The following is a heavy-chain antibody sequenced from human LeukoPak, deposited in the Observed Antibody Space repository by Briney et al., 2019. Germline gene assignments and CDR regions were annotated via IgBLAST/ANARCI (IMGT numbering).Heavy chain of an antibody. CDR3: ARGFRYSSGPSGY. V-gene: IGHV4-34*01. J-gene: IGHJ4*02. D-gene: IGHD6-19*01. CDR2: INHSGST. CDR1: GGSFSGYY. Sequence: SETLSLTCAVYGGSFSGYYWSWIRQPPGKGLEWIGEINHSGSTNYNPSLKSRVTISVDTSKNQLSLKLSSVTAADTAVYYCARGFRYSSGPSGYWGQGTLVTVSS.